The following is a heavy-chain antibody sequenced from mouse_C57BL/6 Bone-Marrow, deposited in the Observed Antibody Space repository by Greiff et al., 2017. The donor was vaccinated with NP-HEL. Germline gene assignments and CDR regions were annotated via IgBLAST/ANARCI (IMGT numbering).Heavy chain of an antibody. CDR2: IYPGSGST. V-gene: IGHV1-55*01. Sequence: QVQLQQSGAELVKPGASVKMSCKASGYTFTSYWITWVKQRPGQGLEWIGDIYPGSGSTNYNEKFKSKATLTVDTSSSTAYMQLSSLTSEDSAVYYCARNYGSSHTAWFAYWGQGTLVTVSA. J-gene: IGHJ3*01. D-gene: IGHD1-1*01. CDR1: GYTFTSYW. CDR3: ARNYGSSHTAWFAY.